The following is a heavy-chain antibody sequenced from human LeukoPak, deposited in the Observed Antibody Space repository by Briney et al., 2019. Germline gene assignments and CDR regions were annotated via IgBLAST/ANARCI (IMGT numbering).Heavy chain of an antibody. Sequence: GGSLRLSCAASRFTFSSYAMSWVRQAPGKGLEWVSSISGSGGSTYYADSVKGRFTISRDNSKNTLYLQMNSLRAEDTAVYYCAKSSYYDSSGFYREYYFDYWGQGTLVTVSS. J-gene: IGHJ4*02. CDR1: RFTFSSYA. D-gene: IGHD3-22*01. CDR2: ISGSGGST. CDR3: AKSSYYDSSGFYREYYFDY. V-gene: IGHV3-23*01.